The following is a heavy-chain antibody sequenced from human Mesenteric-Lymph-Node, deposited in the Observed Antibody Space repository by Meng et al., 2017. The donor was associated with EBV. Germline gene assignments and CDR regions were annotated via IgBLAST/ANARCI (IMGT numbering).Heavy chain of an antibody. CDR1: GDSISSSNW. CDR3: ARGVLFRGVIDLYYFDY. D-gene: IGHD2-21*01. V-gene: IGHV4-4*02. J-gene: IGHJ4*02. CDR2: IYPTGST. Sequence: GQRQGEGPGLVTPSGPLSPTRAVSGDSISSSNWWNWARQSPGKGLEWIGEIYPTGSTNYSPSFESRVTMSVDKSKNQFSLILNSVTAADTAMYYCARGVLFRGVIDLYYFDYWGQGTLVTVSS.